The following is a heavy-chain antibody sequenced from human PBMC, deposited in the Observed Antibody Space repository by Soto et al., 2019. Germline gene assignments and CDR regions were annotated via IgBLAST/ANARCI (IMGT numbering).Heavy chain of an antibody. CDR1: GYSFTSYW. V-gene: IGHV5-10-1*01. J-gene: IGHJ6*02. D-gene: IGHD6-13*01. CDR3: AISSSGYSRDYYVMDV. CDR2: IDPSDSYT. Sequence: PGESLKISCKGSGYSFTSYWISWVRQMPGKGLEWMGRIDPSDSYTNYSPSFQGHVTISADKSISTAYLQWSSLKASDTAMYYCAISSSGYSRDYYVMDVWGQGTTVTVYS.